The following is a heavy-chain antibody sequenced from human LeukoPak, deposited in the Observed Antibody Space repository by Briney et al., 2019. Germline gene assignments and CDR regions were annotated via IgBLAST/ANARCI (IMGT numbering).Heavy chain of an antibody. CDR2: MNPNSGNT. J-gene: IGHJ4*02. V-gene: IGHV1-8*01. D-gene: IGHD3-10*01. CDR3: ASNLHGSGRKTYNGGY. Sequence: ASVKVSCKSSGYTFTSYDINWVRQATGQGLEWMGWMNPNSGNTGYAQKFQGRVTMTRNTSISTAYMELSSLRSEDTAVYYCASNLHGSGRKTYNGGYWGQGTLVTVSS. CDR1: GYTFTSYD.